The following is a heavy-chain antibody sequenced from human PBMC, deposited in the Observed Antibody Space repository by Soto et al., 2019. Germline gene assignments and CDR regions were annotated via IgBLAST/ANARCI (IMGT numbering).Heavy chain of an antibody. Sequence: GGSLRLSFAASGFMFENYAMIWVRQAPGKGLEWVATVRGNSYGAYYADSVRGRFIISRDNSKNTMSLQLNSLRDDDTAIYYCAKGKSENGVDWLDPWGPGTLVTVSS. J-gene: IGHJ5*02. V-gene: IGHV3-23*01. CDR3: AKGKSENGVDWLDP. D-gene: IGHD2-8*01. CDR1: GFMFENYA. CDR2: VRGNSYGA.